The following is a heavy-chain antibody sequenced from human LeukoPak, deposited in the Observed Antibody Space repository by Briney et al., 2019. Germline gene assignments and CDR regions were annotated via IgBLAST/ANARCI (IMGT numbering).Heavy chain of an antibody. J-gene: IGHJ4*02. D-gene: IGHD6-13*01. Sequence: GRSLRLSCVASGFTVSNKYMSWVRQAPGKGLEWVSVIYSGGSTYYADSVKGRFTISRDNSKNTLYLQMNSLRAEDTAVYYCARDQPAAGTHWGQGTLVTVSS. CDR2: IYSGGST. V-gene: IGHV3-53*01. CDR3: ARDQPAAGTH. CDR1: GFTVSNKY.